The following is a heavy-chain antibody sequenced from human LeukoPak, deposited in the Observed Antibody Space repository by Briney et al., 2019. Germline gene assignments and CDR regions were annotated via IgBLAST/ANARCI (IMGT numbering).Heavy chain of an antibody. CDR2: ISAYNGNT. CDR1: GYTFTSYG. D-gene: IGHD4-17*01. CDR3: ARDIPDYGDYLAGNY. Sequence: ASVKVSCKASGYTFTSYGISWVRQAPGQGLEWMGWISAYNGNTNYAQKLQGRVTMTTDTSTSTAYMELRSLRSDDTAVYYCARDIPDYGDYLAGNYWGQGTLVTVSS. V-gene: IGHV1-18*01. J-gene: IGHJ4*02.